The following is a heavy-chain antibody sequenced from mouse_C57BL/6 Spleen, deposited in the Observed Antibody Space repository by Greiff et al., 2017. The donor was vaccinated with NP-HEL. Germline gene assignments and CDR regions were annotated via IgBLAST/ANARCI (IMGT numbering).Heavy chain of an antibody. V-gene: IGHV1-80*01. CDR2: IYPGDGDT. D-gene: IGHD1-1*01. J-gene: IGHJ1*03. Sequence: QVQLQQSGAELVKPGASVKISCKASGYAFSSYWMNWVKQRPGKGLEWIGQIYPGDGDTNYNGKFKGKATLTADKSSSTAYMQLSSLTSEDSAVYFGERPHYYGSSYGWYFDVWGTGTTVTVSS. CDR1: GYAFSSYW. CDR3: ERPHYYGSSYGWYFDV.